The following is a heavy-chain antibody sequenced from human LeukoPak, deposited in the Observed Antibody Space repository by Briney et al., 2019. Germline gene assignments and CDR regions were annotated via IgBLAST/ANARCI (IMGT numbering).Heavy chain of an antibody. CDR3: AKDNVAAAGRYFDY. Sequence: PGGSLRLSCVASGFTFSSYSMNWVRQAPGKGLEWVALISYDGSNKYFADSVKGRFTISRDNSKNTLYLQMHSLRAEDTAVYYCAKDNVAAAGRYFDYWGQGTLVTVSS. J-gene: IGHJ4*02. D-gene: IGHD6-13*01. CDR1: GFTFSSYS. CDR2: ISYDGSNK. V-gene: IGHV3-30*18.